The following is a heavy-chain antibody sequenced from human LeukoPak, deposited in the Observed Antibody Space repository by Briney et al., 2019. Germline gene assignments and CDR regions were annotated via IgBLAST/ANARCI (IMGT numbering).Heavy chain of an antibody. V-gene: IGHV3-9*01. CDR3: AKDDDYGDYVKAFDI. D-gene: IGHD4-17*01. CDR1: GFTFDDYA. J-gene: IGHJ3*02. CDR2: ISWNSGSI. Sequence: GGSLRLSCAASGFTFDDYAMPWVRQAPGKGLEWVSGISWNSGSIGYADSVKGRFTISRDNAKNSLYLQMNSLRAEDTALYYCAKDDDYGDYVKAFDIWGQGTMVTVSS.